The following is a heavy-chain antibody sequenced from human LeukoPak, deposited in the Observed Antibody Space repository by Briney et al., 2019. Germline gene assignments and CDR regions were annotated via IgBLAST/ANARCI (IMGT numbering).Heavy chain of an antibody. CDR1: GGSIRSTNYY. V-gene: IGHV4-61*05. CDR2: IYYSGST. J-gene: IGHJ5*02. D-gene: IGHD3-3*01. CDR3: ARVSGPGSDYDFWSGYYRNYFDP. Sequence: SETLSLTCTVSGGSIRSTNYYWGWIRQPPGKGLEWIGYIYYSGSTNYNPSLKSRVTISVDTSKKQFSLKLSSVTAADTAVYYCARVSGPGSDYDFWSGYYRNYFDPWGQGTLVTVSS.